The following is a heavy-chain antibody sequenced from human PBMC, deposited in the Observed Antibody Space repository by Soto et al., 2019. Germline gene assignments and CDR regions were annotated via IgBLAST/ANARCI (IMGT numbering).Heavy chain of an antibody. V-gene: IGHV1-3*01. Sequence: ASVKVSCKASGYIFTSYAMHWVRQAPGQRPEWLGWINAGNGNTKYAQNFLDRVTFTRDTSASTVYMELSSLRSEDTAVYYCARELGNYGFDYWGQGTLVTVSS. D-gene: IGHD1-7*01. CDR3: ARELGNYGFDY. J-gene: IGHJ4*02. CDR1: GYIFTSYA. CDR2: INAGNGNT.